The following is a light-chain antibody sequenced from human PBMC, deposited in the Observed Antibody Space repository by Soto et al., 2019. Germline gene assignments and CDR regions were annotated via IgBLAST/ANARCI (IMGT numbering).Light chain of an antibody. CDR1: SSDVGGYNY. CDR3: SSYAGTNIHYV. Sequence: QSALTQPPSASGSPGQSVTISCTGTSSDVGGYNYVSWYQQHPGKAPKLMIYDVSKRPSGVPDRFSGSKSGNTASLTVSGLQAEDEADYYGSSYAGTNIHYVFGTGTKVTVL. J-gene: IGLJ1*01. V-gene: IGLV2-8*01. CDR2: DVS.